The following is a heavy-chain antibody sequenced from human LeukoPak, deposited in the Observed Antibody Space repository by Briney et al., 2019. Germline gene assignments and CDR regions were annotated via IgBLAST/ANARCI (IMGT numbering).Heavy chain of an antibody. V-gene: IGHV4-4*07. Sequence: PSETLSLTCTVSGGSISSYYWSWIRQPAGKGLEWIGRIYTSGSTNYNPSLKSRVTMSVDTSKNQFSLKLSSVTAADTAVYYCARHDATPYRHVWFGELSRGNWFDPWGQGTLVTVSS. J-gene: IGHJ5*02. CDR3: ARHDATPYRHVWFGELSRGNWFDP. CDR2: IYTSGST. CDR1: GGSISSYY. D-gene: IGHD3-10*01.